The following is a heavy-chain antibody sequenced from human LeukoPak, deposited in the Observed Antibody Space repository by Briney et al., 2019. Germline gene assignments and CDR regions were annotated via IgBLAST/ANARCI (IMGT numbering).Heavy chain of an antibody. D-gene: IGHD3-22*01. Sequence: SETLSLTCTVSGGSISSGGYYWSWIRRHPGKGLERFGYIYYSGSTYYHPSLKSRVTISVDTSKNQFSLKLSSVTAADTAVYYCAKGVSMYYDSSGYYYGYFDYWGQGTLVTVSS. V-gene: IGHV4-31*03. CDR3: AKGVSMYYDSSGYYYGYFDY. J-gene: IGHJ4*02. CDR1: GGSISSGGYY. CDR2: IYYSGST.